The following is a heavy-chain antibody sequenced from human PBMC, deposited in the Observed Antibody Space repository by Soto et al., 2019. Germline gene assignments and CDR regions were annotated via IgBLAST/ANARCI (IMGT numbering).Heavy chain of an antibody. CDR3: TTDYYGTGGFDP. Sequence: EVQLVESGGGLVKPGGSLRLSCAASGFTFSNAWMSWVRQAPGKGLEWVGRIKSKTDGGTTDYAAPVKGRFTISRADSKNTLYLQMNSLKTEDTAVYSCTTDYYGTGGFDPWGQGTLVTVSS. J-gene: IGHJ5*02. D-gene: IGHD3-10*01. V-gene: IGHV3-15*01. CDR1: GFTFSNAW. CDR2: IKSKTDGGTT.